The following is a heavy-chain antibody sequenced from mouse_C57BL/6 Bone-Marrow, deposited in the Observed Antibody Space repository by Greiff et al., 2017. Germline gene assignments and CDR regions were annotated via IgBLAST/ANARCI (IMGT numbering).Heavy chain of an antibody. CDR2: ISSGGSYT. CDR3: ARHGDYYVSSYWYFYV. Sequence: EVQLVESGGDLVKPGGSLKLSCAASGFTFSSYGMSWVRQTPDKRLEWVATISSGGSYTYYPDSVKGRFTISRDNAKNTLYLQMSSLKSEDTAMYYCARHGDYYVSSYWYFYVWGTGTTVTVSS. J-gene: IGHJ1*03. CDR1: GFTFSSYG. D-gene: IGHD1-1*01. V-gene: IGHV5-6*01.